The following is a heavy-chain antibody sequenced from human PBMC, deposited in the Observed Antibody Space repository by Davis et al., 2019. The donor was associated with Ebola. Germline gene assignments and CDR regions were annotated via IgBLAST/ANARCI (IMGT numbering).Heavy chain of an antibody. Sequence: PSETLSLTCTVSGGSISSGGYYWSWIRQPPGKGLEWIGYIYYSGSTNYNPSLKSRVTISVDTSKNQFSLKLSSVTAADTAVYYCARDRLLNYFDYWGQGTLVTVSS. J-gene: IGHJ4*02. CDR3: ARDRLLNYFDY. CDR1: GGSISSGGYY. CDR2: IYYSGST. V-gene: IGHV4-61*08. D-gene: IGHD2-21*02.